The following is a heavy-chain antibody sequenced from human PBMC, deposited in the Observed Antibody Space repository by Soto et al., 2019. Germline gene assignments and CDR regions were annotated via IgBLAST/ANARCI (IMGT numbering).Heavy chain of an antibody. J-gene: IGHJ4*02. CDR1: GFSFSTYG. V-gene: IGHV3-30*03. CDR3: ARPKYYYDSSGPPAY. D-gene: IGHD3-22*01. Sequence: GGSLRLSCAASGFSFSTYGMHWVRQAPGKGLEWVAFISNDGSNKYYADSVKGRFTISRDNSKNTLYLQMNSLRAEDTAVYYCARPKYYYDSSGPPAYWGQGTLVTVSS. CDR2: ISNDGSNK.